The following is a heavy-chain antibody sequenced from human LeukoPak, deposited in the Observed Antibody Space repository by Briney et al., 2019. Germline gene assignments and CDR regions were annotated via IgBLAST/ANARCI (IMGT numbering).Heavy chain of an antibody. Sequence: SETLSLTCTVSGYSISSGYYWGWIRQPPGQGLEWIGSIYHSGSTYYNPSLKSRVTISVDTSKNQFSLKLSSVTAADTAVYYCARGGGLRYFDWLLFSEVEYWGQGTLVTVSS. J-gene: IGHJ4*02. CDR1: GYSISSGYY. CDR3: ARGGGLRYFDWLLFSEVEY. D-gene: IGHD3-9*01. CDR2: IYHSGST. V-gene: IGHV4-38-2*02.